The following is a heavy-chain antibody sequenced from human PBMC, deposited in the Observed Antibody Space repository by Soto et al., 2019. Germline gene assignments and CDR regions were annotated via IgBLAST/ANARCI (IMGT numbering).Heavy chain of an antibody. CDR2: IYWNDNK. Sequence: SGPTLVNPTPTLTLTCTFSGFSLSTSGVGVGWIRQPPGKALESLALIYWNDNKRYSPSLKSRLTITKDTSKNQVVLTMTNMDPVDTATYFCAHLGVSYYYGSGSDYYFDYWGQGTLVTVSS. CDR1: GFSLSTSGVG. CDR3: AHLGVSYYYGSGSDYYFDY. D-gene: IGHD3-10*01. J-gene: IGHJ4*02. V-gene: IGHV2-5*01.